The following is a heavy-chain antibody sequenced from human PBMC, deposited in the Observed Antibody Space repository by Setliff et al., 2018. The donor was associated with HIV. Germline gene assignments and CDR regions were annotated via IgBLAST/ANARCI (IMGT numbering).Heavy chain of an antibody. V-gene: IGHV4-4*07. CDR1: GGSISSYY. CDR3: ARDEGRATGSWWDQSASWYLDY. J-gene: IGHJ4*01. CDR2: ISAAGTI. Sequence: SETLSLTGTVSGGSISSYYWSWIRQPAGKRLEFIGRISAAGTINYNPSLRSRVTLSVDTSENQFSLTVNSVTAADTAMYFCARDEGRATGSWWDQSASWYLDYWGHGILVTVS. D-gene: IGHD6-13*01.